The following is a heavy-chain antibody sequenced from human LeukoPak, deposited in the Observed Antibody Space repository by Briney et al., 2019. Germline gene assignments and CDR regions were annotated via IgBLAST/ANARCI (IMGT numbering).Heavy chain of an antibody. D-gene: IGHD6-13*01. V-gene: IGHV4-34*01. CDR2: INHSGST. CDR3: ARVRGIAAAGRTCWFDP. CDR1: GRSFSGYY. Sequence: PSETLSLTCAVYGRSFSGYYWSWIRQPPGKGLEWIGEINHSGSTNYNPSLQSRVTISVDTSKNQFSLKLSSVTAADTAVYYCARVRGIAAAGRTCWFDPWGQGTLVTVSS. J-gene: IGHJ5*02.